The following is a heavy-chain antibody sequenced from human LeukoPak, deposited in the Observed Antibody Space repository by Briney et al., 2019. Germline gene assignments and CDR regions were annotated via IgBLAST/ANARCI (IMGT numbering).Heavy chain of an antibody. V-gene: IGHV4-59*08. CDR1: GGSISSYY. Sequence: PSETLSLTCTASGGSISSYYWSWIRQPPGKGLEWIGYIYYSGSTNYNPSLKSRVTISVDATTNQFSLKLSSVTGAGKAVYYCARRSSSGWTGYYFDYWGQGTLVTVSS. D-gene: IGHD6-19*01. J-gene: IGHJ4*02. CDR3: ARRSSSGWTGYYFDY. CDR2: IYYSGST.